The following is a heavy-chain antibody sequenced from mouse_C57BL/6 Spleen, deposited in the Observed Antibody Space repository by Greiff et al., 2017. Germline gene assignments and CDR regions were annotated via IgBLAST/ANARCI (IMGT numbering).Heavy chain of an antibody. V-gene: IGHV1-81*01. CDR3: ASYDYPFAY. D-gene: IGHD2-4*01. CDR1: GYTFTSYG. J-gene: IGHJ3*01. CDR2: IYPRSGNT. Sequence: VKLVESGAELARPGASVKLSCKASGYTFTSYGISWVKQRTGQGLEWIGEIYPRSGNTYYNEKFKGKATLTADKSSSTAYMELRSLTSEDSAVYFCASYDYPFAYWGQGTLVTVSA.